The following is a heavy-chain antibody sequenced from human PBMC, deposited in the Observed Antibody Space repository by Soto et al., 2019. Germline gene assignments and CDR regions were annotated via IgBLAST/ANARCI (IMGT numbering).Heavy chain of an antibody. Sequence: GGSLILSCAASGFTFSNAWMSWVHQAPGKGLEWVGRIKSKTDGGTTDYAAPVKGRFTISRDDSKNTLYLQMNSLKTEDTAVYYCTTDPTTVTTIPFDYWGQGTLVTVSS. CDR3: TTDPTTVTTIPFDY. CDR1: GFTFSNAW. CDR2: IKSKTDGGTT. V-gene: IGHV3-15*01. D-gene: IGHD4-17*01. J-gene: IGHJ4*02.